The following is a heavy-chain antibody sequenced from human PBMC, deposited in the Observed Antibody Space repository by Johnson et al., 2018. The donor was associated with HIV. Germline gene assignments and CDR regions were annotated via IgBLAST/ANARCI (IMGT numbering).Heavy chain of an antibody. D-gene: IGHD3-10*01. CDR1: GFTFSSNA. CDR3: AIGRGEFPRHAFDI. Sequence: QVQLVESGGGVVQPGGSLRLSCAASGFTFSSNAMHWVRQAPGKGLEWVAFIVYAASGDSTYYADSVRGRFAISRDNSRNTLFLHMNSLRADDTAVYYCAIGRGEFPRHAFDIWGQGTMVTVSS. CDR2: IVYAASGDST. J-gene: IGHJ3*02. V-gene: IGHV3-30*02.